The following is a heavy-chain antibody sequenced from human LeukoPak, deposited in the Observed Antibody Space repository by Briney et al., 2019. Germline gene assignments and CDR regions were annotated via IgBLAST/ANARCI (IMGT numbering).Heavy chain of an antibody. J-gene: IGHJ6*03. CDR3: ATRGIGPDLILSNYYYMDV. Sequence: GASVKVSCKVSGYILTELSMRWVRQAPGKGLEWMGGFDPEDGETLYAQKFQGRVTMTEDTSTDTAYMELSSLRSEDTAVYYCATRGIGPDLILSNYYYMDVWGKGTTVTISS. D-gene: IGHD3-10*01. V-gene: IGHV1-24*01. CDR1: GYILTELS. CDR2: FDPEDGET.